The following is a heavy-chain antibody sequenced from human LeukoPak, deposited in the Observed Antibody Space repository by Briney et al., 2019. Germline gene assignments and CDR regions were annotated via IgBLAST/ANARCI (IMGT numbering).Heavy chain of an antibody. V-gene: IGHV3-74*01. CDR3: IRSRSGSYGYFDY. Sequence: GGSLRLSCAASGFTFSSYWMHWVRQAPGKGLVWVSRINSDGSSTSYADSVKGRFTISRDNAKNTLYLQMNSLRAEDTAVYYCIRSRSGSYGYFDYWGQGTLVTVSS. CDR1: GFTFSSYW. J-gene: IGHJ4*02. D-gene: IGHD3-10*01. CDR2: INSDGSST.